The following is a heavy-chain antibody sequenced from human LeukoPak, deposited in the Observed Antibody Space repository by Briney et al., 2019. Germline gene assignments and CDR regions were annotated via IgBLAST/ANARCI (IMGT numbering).Heavy chain of an antibody. J-gene: IGHJ4*02. V-gene: IGHV3-30*02. Sequence: GGSLRLSCAASGFNFSKYGMHWVRQAPGKGLEWVAFIQYDRGNTFDADSVKGRFTISRDNSKSTLFLQMSSLRPEDTAVYYCAKTLATVTQYYFDSWGQGTLVTVSS. CDR3: AKTLATVTQYYFDS. CDR1: GFNFSKYG. D-gene: IGHD4-17*01. CDR2: IQYDRGNT.